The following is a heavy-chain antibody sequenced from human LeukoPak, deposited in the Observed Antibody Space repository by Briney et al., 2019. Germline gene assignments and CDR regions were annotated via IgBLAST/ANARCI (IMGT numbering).Heavy chain of an antibody. Sequence: PGGSLRLSCAVSGFTFSSYAMSWVRQAPGKGLEWVSTISGSGGSTYYADSVKGRFTISRDNSKSTLYLQMNSLRAEDTVVYYCAKLGVNQGSYWGQGTLVTVSS. CDR1: GFTFSSYA. CDR2: ISGSGGST. V-gene: IGHV3-23*01. J-gene: IGHJ4*02. D-gene: IGHD2-8*01. CDR3: AKLGVNQGSY.